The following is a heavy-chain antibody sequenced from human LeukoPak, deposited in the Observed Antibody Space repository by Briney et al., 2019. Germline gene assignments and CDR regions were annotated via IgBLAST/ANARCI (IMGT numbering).Heavy chain of an antibody. CDR3: ARGRGSTSRIFDY. Sequence: PSETLSLTCAVYGGSFSGYYWSWNRQPPGKGLEWIGEINHSGSTNYNPSLKSRVTISVDTSKNQFSLKLSSVTAADTAVYYCARGRGSTSRIFDYWGQGTLVTVSS. CDR2: INHSGST. V-gene: IGHV4-34*01. J-gene: IGHJ4*02. D-gene: IGHD2-2*01. CDR1: GGSFSGYY.